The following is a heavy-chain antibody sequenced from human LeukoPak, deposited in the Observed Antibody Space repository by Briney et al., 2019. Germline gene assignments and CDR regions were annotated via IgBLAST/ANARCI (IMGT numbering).Heavy chain of an antibody. CDR3: ARSSGSYKGDAFDI. D-gene: IGHD1-26*01. CDR2: IYYSGST. V-gene: IGHV4-39*07. CDR1: GGSISSSSYY. Sequence: PSETLSLTCTVSGGSISSSSYYWGWIRQPPGKGLEWIGSIYYSGSTYYNPSLKSRVTISVDTSKNQFSLRLSSVTAADTAVYYCARSSGSYKGDAFDIWGQGTMVTVSS. J-gene: IGHJ3*02.